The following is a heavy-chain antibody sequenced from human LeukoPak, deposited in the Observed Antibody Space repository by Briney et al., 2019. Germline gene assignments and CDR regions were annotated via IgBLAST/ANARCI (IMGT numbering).Heavy chain of an antibody. D-gene: IGHD6-25*01. J-gene: IGHJ4*02. CDR3: ARESSGYYFDY. CDR2: IYSYGST. Sequence: EWVSVIYSYGSTYYADSVKGRFTISRDSSKNTLYLQMNTLRAEDTAVYYCARESSGYYFDYWGQGTLVTVSS. V-gene: IGHV3-53*01.